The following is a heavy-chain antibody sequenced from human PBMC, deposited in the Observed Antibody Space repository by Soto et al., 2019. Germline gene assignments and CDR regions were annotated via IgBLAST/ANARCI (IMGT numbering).Heavy chain of an antibody. CDR3: AKEAPPGRFLEWFPDF. V-gene: IGHV3-23*01. D-gene: IGHD3-3*01. Sequence: EVQLLESGGGLVQPGGSLRLSCAASGFTFSSYAMSWVRQAPGKGLEWVSAISGSGGSTYYADSVKGRFTISRDNSKNTLYLQMNSLRADDTAVYYCAKEAPPGRFLEWFPDFWGQGTLVTVSS. CDR2: ISGSGGST. J-gene: IGHJ4*02. CDR1: GFTFSSYA.